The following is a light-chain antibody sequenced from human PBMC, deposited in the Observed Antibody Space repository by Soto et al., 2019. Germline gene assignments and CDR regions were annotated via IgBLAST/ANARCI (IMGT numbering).Light chain of an antibody. CDR1: ESVSDD. V-gene: IGKV3-15*01. Sequence: ERLMTQSPANLSVSPGERATLSCRASESVSDDLAWYQQKPGRAPRLLIYRASTRAAGVSARISGSGSGTEFTLSISSLQPEDSAVYYCQQYYNWPPWTFGQGTKVDIK. CDR2: RAS. CDR3: QQYYNWPPWT. J-gene: IGKJ1*01.